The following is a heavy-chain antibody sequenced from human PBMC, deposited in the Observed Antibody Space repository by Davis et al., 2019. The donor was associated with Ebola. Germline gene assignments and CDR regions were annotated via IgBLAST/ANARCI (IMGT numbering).Heavy chain of an antibody. CDR3: ARGNYGDYIVLYYYNMDV. CDR2: IAPTGGST. Sequence: AASVKVSCKASGYTFTNYYMHWVRQAPGQGLEWMGAIAPTGGSTIYAQKFQGRVTMTRDTSTSTVYMELRSLRSEDTAVYYCARGNYGDYIVLYYYNMDVWGQGTTVTVSS. D-gene: IGHD4-17*01. V-gene: IGHV1-46*01. CDR1: GYTFTNYY. J-gene: IGHJ6*02.